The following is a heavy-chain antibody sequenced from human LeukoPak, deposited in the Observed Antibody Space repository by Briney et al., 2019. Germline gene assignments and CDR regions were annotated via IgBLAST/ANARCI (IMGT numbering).Heavy chain of an antibody. V-gene: IGHV3-66*02. CDR2: IYGGGST. CDR1: GFTVSSNY. J-gene: IGHJ3*02. D-gene: IGHD4-17*01. CDR3: ARLRAWGAFDI. Sequence: GGSLRLSCAASGFTVSSNYMSWVRQAPGKGLEWVSVIYGGGSTYYADSVKGRFTISRDNSKNTLYLQMNSLRAEDTAVYYCARLRAWGAFDIWGQGTMVTVSS.